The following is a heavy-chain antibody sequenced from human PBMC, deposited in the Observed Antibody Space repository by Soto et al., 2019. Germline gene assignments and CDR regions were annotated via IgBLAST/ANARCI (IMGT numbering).Heavy chain of an antibody. CDR3: AKSGRGYCSSTSCYEFDY. J-gene: IGHJ4*02. CDR2: ISGSGGST. CDR1: GFTFSSYA. D-gene: IGHD2-2*01. Sequence: GGSLRLSCAASGFTFSSYAMSWVRQAPGKGLEWVSAISGSGGSTYYADSVKGRFTISRDNSKNTLYLQMSSLRAEDTAVYYCAKSGRGYCSSTSCYEFDYWGQGTLVTVSS. V-gene: IGHV3-23*01.